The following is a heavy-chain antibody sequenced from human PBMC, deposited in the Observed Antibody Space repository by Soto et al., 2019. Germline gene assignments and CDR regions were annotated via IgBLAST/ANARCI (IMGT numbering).Heavy chain of an antibody. CDR2: IKQDGSEK. Sequence: PGGSLRLSCAASGFTFSSYWMSWVRQAPGKGLEWVANIKQDGSEKYYVDSVKGRFTISRDNAKNSLYLQMNSLRAEDTAVCYCASLLGYCSGGSGYTPLDDAFDIWGQGTMVTVSS. V-gene: IGHV3-7*01. CDR3: ASLLGYCSGGSGYTPLDDAFDI. D-gene: IGHD2-15*01. CDR1: GFTFSSYW. J-gene: IGHJ3*02.